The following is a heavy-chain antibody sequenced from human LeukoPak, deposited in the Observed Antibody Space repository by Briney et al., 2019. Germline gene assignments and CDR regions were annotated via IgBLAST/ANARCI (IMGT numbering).Heavy chain of an antibody. V-gene: IGHV1-8*01. CDR1: GYTFTSYD. J-gene: IGHJ5*02. Sequence: ASVKVSCKASGYTFTSYDINWVRQATGQGLEWMGWMNPNSGNTGYAQKFQGRVTMTSNTSISTAYMELSSLRSEDTAVYYCARGKGGTMVRGVILWFDPWGQGTLVTVSS. D-gene: IGHD3-10*01. CDR3: ARGKGGTMVRGVILWFDP. CDR2: MNPNSGNT.